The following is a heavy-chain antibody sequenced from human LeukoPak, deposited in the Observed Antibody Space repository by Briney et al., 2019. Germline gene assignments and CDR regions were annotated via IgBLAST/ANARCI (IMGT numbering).Heavy chain of an antibody. Sequence: GGSLRLSCAASGFTVSSNYMSWVRQAPGKGLEWVSVIYSGGSTYYAASVKGRFTISRDNSKNTLYLQMNSLRAEDTAVYYCARDSMVGGIITTDYWGQGTLVTVSS. J-gene: IGHJ4*02. CDR1: GFTVSSNY. V-gene: IGHV3-66*01. CDR3: ARDSMVGGIITTDY. CDR2: IYSGGST. D-gene: IGHD3-3*01.